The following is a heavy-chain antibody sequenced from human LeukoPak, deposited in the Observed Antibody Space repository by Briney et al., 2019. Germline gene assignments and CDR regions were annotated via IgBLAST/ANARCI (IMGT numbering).Heavy chain of an antibody. J-gene: IGHJ6*03. CDR3: AKGVAAAGTYYYYYMDV. Sequence: PGGSLRLSCAASGFTFSSYAMHWVRQAPGKGLEWVAVISYDGSNKYYADSVKGRFTISRDNSKNTLYLQMNSLRAEDTALYYCAKGVAAAGTYYYYYMDVWGKGTTVTVSS. D-gene: IGHD6-13*01. V-gene: IGHV3-30*01. CDR1: GFTFSSYA. CDR2: ISYDGSNK.